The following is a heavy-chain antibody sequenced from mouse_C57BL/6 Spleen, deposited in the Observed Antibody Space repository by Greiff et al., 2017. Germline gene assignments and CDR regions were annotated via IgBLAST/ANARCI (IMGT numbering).Heavy chain of an antibody. D-gene: IGHD2-13*01. CDR3: TRSVTAC. CDR2: IDPETGGT. CDR1: GYTFTDYE. V-gene: IGHV1-15*01. Sequence: QVQLKESGAELVRPGASVTPSCKASGYTFTDYEMHWVKQTPVHGLEWIGAIDPETGGTAYNQKFKGKAILTADKSSSTAYMELRSLTSEDSAVYYCTRSVTACWGQGTLVTFSA. J-gene: IGHJ3*01.